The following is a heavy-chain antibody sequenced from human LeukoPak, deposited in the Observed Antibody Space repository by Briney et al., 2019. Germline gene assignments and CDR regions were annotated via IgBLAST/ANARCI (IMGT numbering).Heavy chain of an antibody. CDR1: GYSFTSYW. J-gene: IGHJ4*02. D-gene: IGHD6-19*01. CDR3: AREGAVAGTGDFFDY. V-gene: IGHV5-51*01. CDR2: IYPGDSDT. Sequence: GESLKISCKGSGYSFTSYWIGWVRQMPGKGLEWMGIIYPGDSDTRYSPSFQGQVTISAGKSISTAYLQWSSLKASDTAMYYCAREGAVAGTGDFFDYWGQGTLVTVSS.